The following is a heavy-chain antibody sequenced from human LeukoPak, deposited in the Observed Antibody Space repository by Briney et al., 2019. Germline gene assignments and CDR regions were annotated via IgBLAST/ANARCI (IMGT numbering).Heavy chain of an antibody. V-gene: IGHV4-59*01. CDR1: GGSISSYY. Sequence: EPSETLSLTCTVSGGSISSYYWSWIRQPPGKGLEWIGYIYYSGTTNYNPSLKSRVTISVDTSKNQFSLKLSSVTAADTAVYHCARGVYIAAAQYGYWGQGTLVTVSS. D-gene: IGHD6-13*01. CDR3: ARGVYIAAAQYGY. CDR2: IYYSGTT. J-gene: IGHJ4*02.